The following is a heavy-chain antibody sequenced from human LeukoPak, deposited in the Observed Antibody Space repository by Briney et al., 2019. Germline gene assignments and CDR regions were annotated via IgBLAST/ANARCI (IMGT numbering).Heavy chain of an antibody. CDR3: ARDRELTRRLYYMDV. D-gene: IGHD1-7*01. Sequence: ASVKVSCKASGYTFTGYYMHWVRQAPGQGLEWMGWINPNSGGTNYAQKFQGRVTMTRDTSTSTVYMELSSLRSEDTAVYYCARDRELTRRLYYMDVWGKGTTVTVSS. V-gene: IGHV1-2*02. J-gene: IGHJ6*03. CDR2: INPNSGGT. CDR1: GYTFTGYY.